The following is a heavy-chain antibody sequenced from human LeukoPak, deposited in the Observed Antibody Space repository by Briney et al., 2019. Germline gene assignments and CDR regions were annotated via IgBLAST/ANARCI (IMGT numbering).Heavy chain of an antibody. Sequence: GASVKVSCKVSGYTLTELSMHWVRQAPGKGREWMGGFDPEDGETIYAQKFQGRVTMTEDTSTDTAYMELSSLRSEDTAVYYCATGFWGSLETDYWGQGTLVTVSS. CDR2: FDPEDGET. CDR3: ATGFWGSLETDY. D-gene: IGHD3-16*02. J-gene: IGHJ4*02. V-gene: IGHV1-24*01. CDR1: GYTLTELS.